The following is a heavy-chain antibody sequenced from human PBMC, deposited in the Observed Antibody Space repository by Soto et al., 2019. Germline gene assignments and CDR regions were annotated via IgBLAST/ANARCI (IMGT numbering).Heavy chain of an antibody. J-gene: IGHJ3*02. CDR3: AKDMWTTVPPSDAFDI. CDR1: GFTFSSYA. D-gene: IGHD4-17*01. CDR2: ISGSGGST. V-gene: IGHV3-23*01. Sequence: EVQLLESGGGLVQPGGSLRLSCAASGFTFSSYAMSWVRQAPGKGLEWVSAISGSGGSTYYADSVKGRFTISRDNSKNTLYLQMNSMRAEDTAVYYCAKDMWTTVPPSDAFDIWGQGTMVTVSS.